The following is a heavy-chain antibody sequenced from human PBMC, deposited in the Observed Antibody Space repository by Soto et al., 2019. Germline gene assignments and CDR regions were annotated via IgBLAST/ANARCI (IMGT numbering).Heavy chain of an antibody. V-gene: IGHV4-39*01. CDR1: GGSISSSSYY. Sequence: SETLSLTCTVSGGSISSSSYYWGWIRQPPGKGLEWIGSIYYSGSTYYNPSLKSRVTISVDTSKNQFSLKLSSVTAADTAVYYCATLGRVLPYCYYGMDVWGQGTTVTVSS. D-gene: IGHD3-10*01. J-gene: IGHJ6*02. CDR2: IYYSGST. CDR3: ATLGRVLPYCYYGMDV.